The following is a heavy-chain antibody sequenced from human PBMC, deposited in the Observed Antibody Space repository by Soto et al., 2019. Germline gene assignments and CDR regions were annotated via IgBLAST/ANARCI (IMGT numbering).Heavy chain of an antibody. CDR1: GGSTSSYY. D-gene: IGHD6-25*01. J-gene: IGHJ3*02. V-gene: IGHV4-59*01. Sequence: SATLSLTCTFAGGSTSSYYWSWIRQPAGKGLEWIGYIYYSGSTNYNPSLKSRVTISVDTSKNQFSLKLSSVTAADTAVYYCARGGTAGYDAFDIWGQGAIVT. CDR3: ARGGTAGYDAFDI. CDR2: IYYSGST.